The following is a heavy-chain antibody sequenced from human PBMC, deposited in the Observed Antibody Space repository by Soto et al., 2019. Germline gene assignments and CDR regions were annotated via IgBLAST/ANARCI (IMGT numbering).Heavy chain of an antibody. J-gene: IGHJ1*01. D-gene: IGHD1-26*01. V-gene: IGHV2-26*01. CDR2: IFSNDEK. CDR1: GFSLSNAGMG. CDR3: PRMVLIVGPTSYFAP. Sequence: QVTLRESGPVLVNPTETLTLTCTVSGFSLSNAGMGVGWIRQPPGKALEGLAHIFSNDEKFYSTSLKSRLTIPKTPPKIRWALTMTTMDPVNTPPYSCPRMVLIVGPTSYFAPGGQGPLVTFSS.